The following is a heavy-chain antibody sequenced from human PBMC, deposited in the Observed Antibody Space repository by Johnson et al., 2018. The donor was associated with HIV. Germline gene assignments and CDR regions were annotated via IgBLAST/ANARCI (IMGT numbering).Heavy chain of an antibody. Sequence: VPLVESGGGVVQPGRSLRLSCAASGFTFSSYAMHWVRQAPGKGLEWVAVISYDGSNKYYADSVKGRFTISRDNSKNTLYLQMNSLRAEDTALYYCARDAGENAFDIWGQGTMVTVSS. D-gene: IGHD7-27*01. V-gene: IGHV3-30-3*01. CDR3: ARDAGENAFDI. CDR2: ISYDGSNK. CDR1: GFTFSSYA. J-gene: IGHJ3*02.